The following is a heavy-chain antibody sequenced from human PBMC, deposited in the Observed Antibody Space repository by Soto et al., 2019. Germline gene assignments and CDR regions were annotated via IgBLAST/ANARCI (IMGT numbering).Heavy chain of an antibody. CDR1: GGSLSGATYS. CDR2: IFPSGTT. V-gene: IGHV4-30-2*01. Sequence: SETLSLTCGVSGGSLSGATYSWNWIRQTPGKGLEWIGYIFPSGTTYYNPSLRSRVAISIDVSKNQFSLSLRSLTAADTAVYYCARSREFDYWSQGTLVTVSS. CDR3: ARSREFDY. J-gene: IGHJ4*02.